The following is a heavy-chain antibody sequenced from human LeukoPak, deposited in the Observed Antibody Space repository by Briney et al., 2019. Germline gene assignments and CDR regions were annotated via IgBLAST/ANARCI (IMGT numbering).Heavy chain of an antibody. CDR1: GGTFSSYA. CDR2: IIPIFGTA. J-gene: IGHJ3*02. D-gene: IGHD6-19*01. V-gene: IGHV1-69*05. Sequence: SVKVSCKASGGTFSSYAISWVRQAPGQGLEWMGRIIPIFGTANYAQKFQGRVTITTDESTSTAYMELSSLRSEDTAVYYCARDATPLRYSSGWYVASDIWGQGTMVTVSS. CDR3: ARDATPLRYSSGWYVASDI.